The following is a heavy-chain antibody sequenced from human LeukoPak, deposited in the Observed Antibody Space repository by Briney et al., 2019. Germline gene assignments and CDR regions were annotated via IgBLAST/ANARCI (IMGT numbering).Heavy chain of an antibody. CDR3: AKQRLDSGYGGDAFDI. J-gene: IGHJ3*02. CDR2: IYPGDSDT. CDR1: GYSFTSYW. D-gene: IGHD5-12*01. V-gene: IGHV5-51*01. Sequence: GESLKISCKGSGYSFTSYWIGWVRQMPGKGLEWMGIIYPGDSDTRYSPSFQGQVTISADKSISTAYLQWSSLKASDTAMYYCAKQRLDSGYGGDAFDIWGQGTMVTVSS.